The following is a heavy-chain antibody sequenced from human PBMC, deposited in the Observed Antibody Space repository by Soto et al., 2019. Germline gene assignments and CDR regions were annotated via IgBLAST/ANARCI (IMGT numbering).Heavy chain of an antibody. V-gene: IGHV3-53*01. D-gene: IGHD6-19*01. CDR3: AKDLRGEGQWLVQGDFDY. J-gene: IGHJ4*02. Sequence: GGSLRLSCAASGFTVINNYLSWVRQAPGKGLQWVSLIYSDGGTDYAESVKGRFTISRDNSKNTLYLQMNSLKAEDTAVYYCAKDLRGEGQWLVQGDFDYWGQGTLVTVSS. CDR2: IYSDGGT. CDR1: GFTVINNY.